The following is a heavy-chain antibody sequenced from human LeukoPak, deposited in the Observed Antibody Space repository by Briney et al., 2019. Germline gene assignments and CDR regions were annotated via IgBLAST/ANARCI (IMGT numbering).Heavy chain of an antibody. J-gene: IGHJ5*02. CDR2: IYTSGST. Sequence: SETLSLTCTVSGGSISSGSYYWSWIRQPAGKGLEWIGRIYTSGSTNYNPSLKSRVTISVGTSKNQFSLKLSSVTAADTAVYYCARGRGVRFLEWFPFDPWGQGTLVTVSS. D-gene: IGHD3-3*01. CDR1: GGSISSGSYY. CDR3: ARGRGVRFLEWFPFDP. V-gene: IGHV4-61*02.